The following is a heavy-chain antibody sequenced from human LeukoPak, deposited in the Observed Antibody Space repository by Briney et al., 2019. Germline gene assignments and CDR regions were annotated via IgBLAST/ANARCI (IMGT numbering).Heavy chain of an antibody. D-gene: IGHD3-22*01. CDR1: GFDLSKNW. V-gene: IGHV3-7*01. J-gene: IGHJ3*02. CDR3: ATFSSGFYPKEPFDI. CDR2: IKPDGSET. Sequence: GGPLRLSCAASGFDLSKNWMSWVRQAPGKGLEWVAKIKPDGSETSYVDSVEGRFIISRDNAKNSLFLQMNSLSAEDTALYYCATFSSGFYPKEPFDIWGRGTMVSVSS.